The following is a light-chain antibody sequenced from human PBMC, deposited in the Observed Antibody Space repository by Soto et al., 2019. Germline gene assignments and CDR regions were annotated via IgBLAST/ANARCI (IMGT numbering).Light chain of an antibody. Sequence: DIQMTQSPSSLSASVGDRVTITCRASQNINNYLNWYQQREVKAPKLLIYAATSLQSGVPPRFSGSGSGTDFNLTISGLQLEDFATYYCQQSHNTPYTFGLGTKLEVK. CDR3: QQSHNTPYT. J-gene: IGKJ2*01. CDR1: QNINNY. V-gene: IGKV1-39*01. CDR2: AAT.